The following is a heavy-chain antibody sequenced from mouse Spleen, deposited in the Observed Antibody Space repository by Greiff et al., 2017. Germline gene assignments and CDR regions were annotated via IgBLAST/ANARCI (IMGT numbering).Heavy chain of an antibody. CDR3: ARKVRWYLDV. CDR1: GYTFTDYN. V-gene: IGHV1-18*01. CDR2: INPNNGGT. D-gene: IGHD2-14*01. Sequence: EVQLVESGPELVKPGASVKIPCKASGYTFTDYNMDWVKQSHGKSLEWIGDINPNNGGTIYNQKFKGKATLTVDKSSSTAYMELRSLTSEDTAVYYCARKVRWYLDVWGAGTTVTVSS. J-gene: IGHJ1*01.